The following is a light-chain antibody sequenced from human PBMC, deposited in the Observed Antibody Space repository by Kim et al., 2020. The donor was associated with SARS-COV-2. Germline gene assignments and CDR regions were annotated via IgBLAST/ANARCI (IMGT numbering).Light chain of an antibody. CDR1: SGHSGYA. Sequence: ASAKLPCTLSSGHSGYASACHQQQPEKSPRYLMKLNRDGSHSKGDGIPDRFSGSSSGAERYLTISSLQSEDEADYYCQTWGTGIRVFGGGTKLTVL. CDR3: QTWGTGIRV. V-gene: IGLV4-69*01. J-gene: IGLJ3*02. CDR2: LNRDGSH.